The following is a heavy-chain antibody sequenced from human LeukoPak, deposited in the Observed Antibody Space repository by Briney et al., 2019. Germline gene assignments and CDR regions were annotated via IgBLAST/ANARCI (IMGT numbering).Heavy chain of an antibody. CDR2: ISRRSSYI. CDR3: ARDSRRVTAKDFDY. V-gene: IGHV3-21*01. CDR1: GFTFSSYS. J-gene: IGHJ4*02. D-gene: IGHD2-15*01. Sequence: PGGSLRLSCAASGFTFSSYSMNWVRQAPGKGLEWVSSISRRSSYISSPASPTGRFTISRDNAKHSLYLQMNSLRAEDTAVYYCARDSRRVTAKDFDYWGQGTLVTVSS.